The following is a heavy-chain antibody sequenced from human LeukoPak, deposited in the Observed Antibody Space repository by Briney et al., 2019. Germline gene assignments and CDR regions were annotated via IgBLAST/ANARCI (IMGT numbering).Heavy chain of an antibody. D-gene: IGHD3-16*02. CDR2: ISGSDGSS. Sequence: GGSLRLSCAASGFTFNSFAMNWVRQAPGKGLECVSSISGSDGSSHYADFVRGRFTISRDNSKNTLHLQMNSLRAEDTAVYYCAKSLGVGGYTRYKGFDQWGQGTLVTVSS. J-gene: IGHJ4*02. CDR3: AKSLGVGGYTRYKGFDQ. V-gene: IGHV3-23*01. CDR1: GFTFNSFA.